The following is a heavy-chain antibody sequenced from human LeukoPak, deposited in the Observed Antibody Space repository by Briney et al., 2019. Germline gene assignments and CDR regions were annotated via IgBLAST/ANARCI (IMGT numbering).Heavy chain of an antibody. CDR2: IYPGDSDT. Sequence: GESLKISCKGSGYSFTSYWIGWVRQMPGKGLEWMGIIYPGDSDTRYSPSFQGQVTISADKSISTAYLQWSSLKASDTAMYYCARMGPLMATIHQSLDYWGQGTLVTVSS. CDR1: GYSFTSYW. D-gene: IGHD5-24*01. V-gene: IGHV5-51*01. J-gene: IGHJ4*02. CDR3: ARMGPLMATIHQSLDY.